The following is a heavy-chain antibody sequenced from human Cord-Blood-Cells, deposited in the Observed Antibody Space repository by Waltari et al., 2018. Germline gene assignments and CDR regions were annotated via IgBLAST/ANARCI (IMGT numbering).Heavy chain of an antibody. V-gene: IGHV1-2*04. D-gene: IGHD6-19*01. CDR1: GYTFTGYY. CDR2: INPNSGGT. CDR3: ARVRSAVAGTGDFDY. J-gene: IGHJ4*02. Sequence: QVQLVQSGAEVKKPGASVKVSCKASGYTFTGYYMHWVRQAPGQGLEWVGWINPNSGGTNYAQKFQGWVTMTRDTSISTAYMELSRLRSDDTAVYYCARVRSAVAGTGDFDYWGQGTLVTVSS.